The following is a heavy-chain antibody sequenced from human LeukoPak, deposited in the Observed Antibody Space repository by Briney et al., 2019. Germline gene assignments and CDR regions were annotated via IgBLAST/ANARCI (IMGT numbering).Heavy chain of an antibody. J-gene: IGHJ4*02. CDR3: ARMYYYDSSGYYYGRPYYFDY. V-gene: IGHV4-59*01. D-gene: IGHD3-22*01. CDR1: GGSISSYY. CDR2: IYYSGST. Sequence: PSETLSLTCTVSGGSISSYYWSRIRQPPGKGLEWIGYIYYSGSTNYNPSLKSRVTISVDTSKNQFSLKLSSVTAADTAVYYCARMYYYDSSGYYYGRPYYFDYWGQGTLVTVSS.